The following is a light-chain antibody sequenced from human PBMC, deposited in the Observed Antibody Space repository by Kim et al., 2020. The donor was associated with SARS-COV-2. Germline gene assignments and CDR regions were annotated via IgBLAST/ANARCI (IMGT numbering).Light chain of an antibody. CDR1: SSNIGRNT. CDR2: SNN. V-gene: IGLV1-44*01. J-gene: IGLJ1*01. Sequence: GQRGTISCSGSSSNIGRNTVNWYQQLPGTAPKLLIYSNNQRPSGVPDRFSGSKSGTSASLAISGLQSEDEADYYCAAWDDSLNGYVFGTGTKVTVL. CDR3: AAWDDSLNGYV.